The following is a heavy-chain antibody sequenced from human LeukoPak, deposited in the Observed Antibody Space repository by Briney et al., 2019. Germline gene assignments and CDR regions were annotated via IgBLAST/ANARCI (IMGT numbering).Heavy chain of an antibody. V-gene: IGHV1-46*01. J-gene: IGHJ4*02. Sequence: ASVKVSCKASRYTFTSYYMHWVRQAPGQGLEWMGIINPSGGSTSYAQKFQGRVTMTRDMSTSTVYMELSSLRSEDAAVYYCARDLSHTQWLATDFDYWGQGTLVTVSS. CDR1: RYTFTSYY. D-gene: IGHD6-19*01. CDR2: INPSGGST. CDR3: ARDLSHTQWLATDFDY.